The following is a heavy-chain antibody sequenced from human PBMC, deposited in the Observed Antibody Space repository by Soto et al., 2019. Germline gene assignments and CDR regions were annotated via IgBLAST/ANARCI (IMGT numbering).Heavy chain of an antibody. CDR2: IYSGGST. CDR1: GFTVSSNY. CDR3: ARIFALEGIPPAFKPFGELQKYYFDY. D-gene: IGHD3-10*01. Sequence: PGGSLRRSCAVSGFTVSSNYISWLRQAPGKGLEWVSVIYSGGSTYYADSVKGRFTISRDNSKNTLYLQMNSLRAEDTAVYYCARIFALEGIPPAFKPFGELQKYYFDYWGQGTLVTVSS. J-gene: IGHJ4*02. V-gene: IGHV3-66*02.